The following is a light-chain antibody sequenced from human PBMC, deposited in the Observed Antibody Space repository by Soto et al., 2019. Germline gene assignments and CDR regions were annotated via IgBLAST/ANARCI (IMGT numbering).Light chain of an antibody. Sequence: QSVLTQPPSASGTPGQRVTISCSGGSSNIGDNTVNWYQQLPGTAPKLLIYSNNQRPSGVPDRLSGSKSGTSASLAISGLQSEDEADYYCAAWDDSLFWVFGGGTKLTVL. CDR3: AAWDDSLFWV. CDR2: SNN. CDR1: SSNIGDNT. V-gene: IGLV1-44*01. J-gene: IGLJ3*02.